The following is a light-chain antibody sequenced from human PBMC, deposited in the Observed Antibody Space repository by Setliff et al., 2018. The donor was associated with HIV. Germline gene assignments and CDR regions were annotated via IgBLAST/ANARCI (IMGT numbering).Light chain of an antibody. CDR1: SSNIGVNV. Sequence: QSALSQPPSASGTPGQGVTISCSGSSSNIGVNVANWYQHLPGTSPKLLIYNTYQRPSGVPDRFSGSKSGSSASLAISGLQSEDEADYYCAVWDNGLKGYVFGTGTKVTVL. CDR2: NTY. CDR3: AVWDNGLKGYV. V-gene: IGLV1-44*01. J-gene: IGLJ1*01.